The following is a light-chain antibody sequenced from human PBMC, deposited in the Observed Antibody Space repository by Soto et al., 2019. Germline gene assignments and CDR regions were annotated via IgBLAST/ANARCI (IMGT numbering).Light chain of an antibody. J-gene: IGLJ1*01. V-gene: IGLV2-8*01. Sequence: QSALTQPPSASVSPGQSVASSCTGTSSDVGGYNYVSWYQQHPGKAPKLMIYEVNKRPSGVPDRFSGSKSGNTASLTVSGLRAEDEADYYCSSYAGSSNVFGTGTKVTVL. CDR1: SSDVGGYNY. CDR3: SSYAGSSNV. CDR2: EVN.